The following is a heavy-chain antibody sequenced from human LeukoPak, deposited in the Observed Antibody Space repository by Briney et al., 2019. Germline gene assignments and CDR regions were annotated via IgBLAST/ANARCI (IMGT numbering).Heavy chain of an antibody. CDR3: ASGAIFGVGISGEYYYYMDV. Sequence: SAKVSCYASGGTFSSYAISWVRQAPGQGLEWMGGIIPIFGTANYAQKFQGRVTITTDESTSTAYMELSSLRSENTAVYYCASGAIFGVGISGEYYYYMDVWGKGTTVTVSS. J-gene: IGHJ6*03. CDR2: IIPIFGTA. D-gene: IGHD3-3*01. CDR1: GGTFSSYA. V-gene: IGHV1-69*05.